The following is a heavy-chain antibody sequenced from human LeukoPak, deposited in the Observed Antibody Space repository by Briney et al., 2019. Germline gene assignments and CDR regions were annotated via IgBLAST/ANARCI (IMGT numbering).Heavy chain of an antibody. CDR1: GGSISSYY. Sequence: SETLSLTCTVSGGSISSYYWSWIRQPPGKGLEWIGYIYYSGSTNYNPSLKSRVTISVDTSKNQFSLKLSSVTAADTAVYYCARDRLDSSSYYYMDVWGKGTTVTVSS. D-gene: IGHD3-22*01. CDR3: ARDRLDSSSYYYMDV. V-gene: IGHV4-59*12. J-gene: IGHJ6*03. CDR2: IYYSGST.